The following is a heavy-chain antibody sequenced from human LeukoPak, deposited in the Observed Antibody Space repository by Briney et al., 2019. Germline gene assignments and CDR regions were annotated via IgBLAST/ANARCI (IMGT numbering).Heavy chain of an antibody. Sequence: ETLSLTCTVSGGSISSGGYYWSWIRQPPGKGLEWIGYIYYSGSTNYNPSLKSRVTISVDTSKNQFSLKLSSVTAADTAVYYCARRPQYGSYDYWGQGTLVTVSS. V-gene: IGHV4-61*08. D-gene: IGHD4-17*01. J-gene: IGHJ4*02. CDR1: GGSISSGGYY. CDR2: IYYSGST. CDR3: ARRPQYGSYDY.